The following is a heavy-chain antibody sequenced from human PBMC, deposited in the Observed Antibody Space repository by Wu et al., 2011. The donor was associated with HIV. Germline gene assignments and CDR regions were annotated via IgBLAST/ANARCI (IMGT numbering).Heavy chain of an antibody. CDR2: IIAIYDTT. CDR1: GGTFSSYP. J-gene: IGHJ3*02. Sequence: QVQLVQSGAEVKKPGSSVKVSCKTSGGTFSSYPVSWVRQAPGQGLEWMGRIIAIYDTTNYAQNFQGRLTITADKATSTAYMELSNLRSEDTAIYYCARSRWENGDYRAFDIWGQGQWSPSLQ. V-gene: IGHV1-69*14. D-gene: IGHD4-17*01. CDR3: ARSRWENGDYRAFDI.